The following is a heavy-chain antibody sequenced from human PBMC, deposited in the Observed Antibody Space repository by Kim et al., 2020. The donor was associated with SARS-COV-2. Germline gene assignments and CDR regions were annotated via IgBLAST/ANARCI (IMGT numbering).Heavy chain of an antibody. D-gene: IGHD6-6*01. J-gene: IGHJ6*02. Sequence: SETLSLTCTVSGGSISSYYWSWIRQPPGKGLEWIGYIYYSGSTNYNPSLKSRVTISVDTSKNQFSLKLSSVTAADTAVYYCARGGWEYSSSSAVGEDYYYYYGMDVWGQGTTVTVSS. CDR1: GGSISSYY. V-gene: IGHV4-59*13. CDR2: IYYSGST. CDR3: ARGGWEYSSSSAVGEDYYYYYGMDV.